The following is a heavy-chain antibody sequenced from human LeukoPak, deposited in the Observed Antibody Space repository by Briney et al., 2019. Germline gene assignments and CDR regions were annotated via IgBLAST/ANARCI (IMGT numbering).Heavy chain of an antibody. CDR2: IYSIGST. CDR1: GFTVSTNY. CDR3: ARPYYGGNPIYFDY. J-gene: IGHJ4*02. Sequence: GGSLRLSCAASGFTVSTNYMTWVRQAPGKGLEWVSVIYSIGSTYCADSVKGRFTISRDNSKNTLYLQMNSLRAEDTAVYYCARPYYGGNPIYFDYWGQGTLVTVSS. V-gene: IGHV3-66*02. D-gene: IGHD4-23*01.